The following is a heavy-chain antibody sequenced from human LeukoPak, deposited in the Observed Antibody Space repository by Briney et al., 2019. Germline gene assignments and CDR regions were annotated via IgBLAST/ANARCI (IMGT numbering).Heavy chain of an antibody. J-gene: IGHJ4*02. CDR3: ARDKGGYCSDASCSSRFDS. D-gene: IGHD2-15*01. CDR2: ISSNGAYI. V-gene: IGHV3-11*04. Sequence: KSGGSLRLSCAASGFTFNFTFSDYYMNWIRQAPGKGLEWVSYISSNGAYIYYADSMKGRFAISRDNAKNSLYLQMDSLRAEDTAVYYCARDKGGYCSDASCSSRFDSWGQGTLVTVSS. CDR1: GFTFNFTFSDYY.